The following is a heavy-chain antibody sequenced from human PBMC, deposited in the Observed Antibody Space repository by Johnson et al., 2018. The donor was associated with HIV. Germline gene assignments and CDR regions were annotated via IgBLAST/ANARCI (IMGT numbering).Heavy chain of an antibody. J-gene: IGHJ3*02. CDR1: GFTVSSNY. V-gene: IGHV3-53*01. D-gene: IGHD2-15*01. Sequence: VQLVESGGGLIQPGGSLRLSCAASGFTVSSNYMSWVRQAPGKGLEWVSVIYSGGSTYYADSVKGRFTISSDNSKNTFDLQMNSLRAEDTAVYYCARGAALPAAFDIWGQGTMVTVSS. CDR3: ARGAALPAAFDI. CDR2: IYSGGST.